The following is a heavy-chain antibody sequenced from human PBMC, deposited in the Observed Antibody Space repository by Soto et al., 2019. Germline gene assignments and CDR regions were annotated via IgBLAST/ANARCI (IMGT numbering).Heavy chain of an antibody. V-gene: IGHV1-46*01. CDR1: GYSFTNYY. CDR2: INPSGIST. Sequence: QVQLVQSGAEVKKPGASVKVSCKTSGYSFTNYYLHWVRQAPGQGLEWMGLINPSGISTSYAQKFQGRVTMTSDTSTSTVYMDLSSLRSEATAVYSCTMSDNVVVAAASPGYFDYWGQGTLVTVSS. J-gene: IGHJ4*02. D-gene: IGHD2-15*01. CDR3: TMSDNVVVAAASPGYFDY.